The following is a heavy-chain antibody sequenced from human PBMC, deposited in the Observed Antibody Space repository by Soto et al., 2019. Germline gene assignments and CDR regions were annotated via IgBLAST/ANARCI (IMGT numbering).Heavy chain of an antibody. D-gene: IGHD3-3*01. J-gene: IGHJ6*02. V-gene: IGHV4-31*03. CDR1: GGSISSGGYY. CDR3: ARGLGFWSGYYRPYYYGMDV. CDR2: IYYSGST. Sequence: KPSETLSLTCTVSGGSISSGGYYWSWIRQHPGKGLEWIGYIYYSGSTYYNPSLKSRVTISVDTSKNQFSLKLSSVTAADTAVYYCARGLGFWSGYYRPYYYGMDVWGQGTTVTVSS.